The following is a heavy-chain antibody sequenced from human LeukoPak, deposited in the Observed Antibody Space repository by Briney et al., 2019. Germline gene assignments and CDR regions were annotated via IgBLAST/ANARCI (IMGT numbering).Heavy chain of an antibody. D-gene: IGHD6-13*01. J-gene: IGHJ4*02. V-gene: IGHV3-23*01. CDR2: ISGSGDTT. Sequence: GRSLRLSCAASGFTFSSYGMHWVRQAPGKGLEWVSAISGSGDTTYYADSVKGRFTISRDNSKNTLYLQMNSLRAEDTAIYYCAKDRIAAAGTVDYWSQGTLVTVSS. CDR3: AKDRIAAAGTVDY. CDR1: GFTFSSYG.